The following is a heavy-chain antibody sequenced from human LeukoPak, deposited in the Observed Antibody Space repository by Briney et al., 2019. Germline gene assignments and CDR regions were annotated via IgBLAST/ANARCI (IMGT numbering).Heavy chain of an antibody. J-gene: IGHJ4*02. D-gene: IGHD6-13*01. V-gene: IGHV1-69*04. CDR2: IIPILGIA. CDR1: GGTFSSYA. Sequence: GASVKVSCKASGGTFSSYAISWVRQAPGQGLEWMGRIIPILGIANYAQKFQGRVTITADKSTSTAYMELSSLRSEDTAVYYCARDPPDYSSSWSLLRGEGFDDYWGQGTLVTVSS. CDR3: ARDPPDYSSSWSLLRGEGFDDY.